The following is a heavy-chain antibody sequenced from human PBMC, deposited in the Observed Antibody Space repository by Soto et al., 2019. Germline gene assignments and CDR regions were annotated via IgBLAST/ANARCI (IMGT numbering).Heavy chain of an antibody. D-gene: IGHD5-18*01. V-gene: IGHV3-23*01. CDR1: GFTFSGYA. Sequence: EVRLLESGGGLVQPGGSLRLSCAASGFTFSGYAMNWIRQAPGKGLEWVSVISGSGDSTYYVDSVKGRFTISRDNSKNTLYLQMNSLRAEDTAVYYCAKEQGYSYGVFDYWGQGTLVTVSS. CDR3: AKEQGYSYGVFDY. CDR2: ISGSGDST. J-gene: IGHJ4*02.